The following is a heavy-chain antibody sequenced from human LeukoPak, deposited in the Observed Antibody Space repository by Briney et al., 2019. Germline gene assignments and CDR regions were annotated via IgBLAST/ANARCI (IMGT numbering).Heavy chain of an antibody. D-gene: IGHD5-18*01. CDR3: AKDQGRGYTYGLYYFDY. CDR2: INPNSGGT. V-gene: IGHV1-2*02. CDR1: GYTFIDYH. Sequence: GASVKVSCKASGYTFIDYHMHWVRQAPGQGLEWMGRINPNSGGTNYAQKFQGRVTMTRDTSSSTAYMELSRLRSDDTAMYYCAKDQGRGYTYGLYYFDYWGQGTLVTVSS. J-gene: IGHJ4*02.